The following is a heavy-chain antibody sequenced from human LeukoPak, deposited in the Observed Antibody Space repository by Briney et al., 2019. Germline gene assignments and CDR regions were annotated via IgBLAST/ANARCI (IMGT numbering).Heavy chain of an antibody. V-gene: IGHV1-2*02. D-gene: IGHD6-6*01. J-gene: IGHJ4*02. Sequence: ASVKVSCKASGYTFTRYYMHWVRQAPGQGLEWMGWINPNSGGTNYAQKFQGRVTMTRDTSISTAYMELSRLRSDDTAVYYCARGLGIAARLGDYWGQGTLVTVSS. CDR1: GYTFTRYY. CDR2: INPNSGGT. CDR3: ARGLGIAARLGDY.